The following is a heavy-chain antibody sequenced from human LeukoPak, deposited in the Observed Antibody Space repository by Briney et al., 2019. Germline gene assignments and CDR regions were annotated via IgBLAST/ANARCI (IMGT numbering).Heavy chain of an antibody. D-gene: IGHD2-2*01. CDR2: ICYSGST. CDR1: GGSISSYY. J-gene: IGHJ6*03. Sequence: SETLSLTCTVSGGSISSYYWSWIRQPPGKGLEWIGYICYSGSTNYNPSLKSRVTISVDTSKNQFSLKLSSVIAADTAVYYCARTTEGYCSSASCFGFSYSYYMDVWGKGTTVTISS. CDR3: ARTTEGYCSSASCFGFSYSYYMDV. V-gene: IGHV4-59*01.